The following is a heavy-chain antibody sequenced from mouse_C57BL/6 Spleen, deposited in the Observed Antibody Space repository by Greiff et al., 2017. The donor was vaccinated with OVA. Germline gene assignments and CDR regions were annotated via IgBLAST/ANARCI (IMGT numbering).Heavy chain of an antibody. CDR2: ILPGSGST. CDR1: GYTFTGYW. D-gene: IGHD2-4*01. J-gene: IGHJ3*01. CDR3: ARTPNYDYDGHFAY. Sequence: QVQLKESGAELMKPGASVKLSCKATGYTFTGYWIEWVKQRPGHGLEWIGEILPGSGSTNYNEKFKGKATFTADTSANTAYMQLSSLTTEDSAIYYCARTPNYDYDGHFAYWGQGTLVTVSA. V-gene: IGHV1-9*01.